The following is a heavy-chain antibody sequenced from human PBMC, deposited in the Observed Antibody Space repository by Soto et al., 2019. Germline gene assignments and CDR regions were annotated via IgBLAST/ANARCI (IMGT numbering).Heavy chain of an antibody. J-gene: IGHJ3*02. CDR2: INAGNGNT. Sequence: QVQLVQSGAEVKKPGASVKVSCKASGYTFTSYAMHWVRQAPGQRLEWMGWINAGNGNTKYSQKFARRFTITRDTSASTAYMELSSLRSEDTAVYYCARLGRDCSGGSCYSYSPDAFDIWGQGTMVTVSS. V-gene: IGHV1-3*01. CDR1: GYTFTSYA. D-gene: IGHD2-15*01. CDR3: ARLGRDCSGGSCYSYSPDAFDI.